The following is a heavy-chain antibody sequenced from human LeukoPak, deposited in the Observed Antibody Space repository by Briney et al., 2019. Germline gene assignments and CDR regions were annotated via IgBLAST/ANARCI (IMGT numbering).Heavy chain of an antibody. CDR3: AREDSGSYHPFDY. J-gene: IGHJ4*02. CDR1: GGSISSHY. V-gene: IGHV4-59*11. Sequence: SETLSLTCTVSGGSISSHYWSWIRQPPGKGLEWIGYIHYSGSTNYNPSLKSRVTISVDTSKNQFSLKLSSVTAADTAVYYCAREDSGSYHPFDYWGQGTLVTVSS. D-gene: IGHD1-26*01. CDR2: IHYSGST.